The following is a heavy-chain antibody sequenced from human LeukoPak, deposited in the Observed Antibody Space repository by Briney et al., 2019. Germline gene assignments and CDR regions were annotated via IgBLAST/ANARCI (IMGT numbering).Heavy chain of an antibody. CDR1: GYSFTTYW. CDR3: ARIVVVPAAMEVDAFDI. CDR2: IYPGDSDT. D-gene: IGHD2-2*01. Sequence: GESLKISCKASGYSFTTYWIAWVRQMPGKGLEWMGMIYPGDSDTRYSPSFQGQITISVDKSISIAYLQWSSLKASDTAMYYCARIVVVPAAMEVDAFDIWGQGTMVTVSS. V-gene: IGHV5-51*01. J-gene: IGHJ3*02.